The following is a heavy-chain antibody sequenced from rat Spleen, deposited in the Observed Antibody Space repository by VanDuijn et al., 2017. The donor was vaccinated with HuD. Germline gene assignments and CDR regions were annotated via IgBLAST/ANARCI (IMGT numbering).Heavy chain of an antibody. Sequence: EVQLVESGGGLVQPGRSLKLSCAASGFTYSDYVMAWVRQAPTKGLEWVASISTGGGNTYYRDSVKGRFTFSRDNAKSTLYLQMDSLRSEDTATYYCARHSFDYFDYWGQGLMVTVSS. J-gene: IGHJ2*01. CDR1: GFTYSDYV. CDR2: ISTGGGNT. V-gene: IGHV5S23*01. CDR3: ARHSFDYFDY.